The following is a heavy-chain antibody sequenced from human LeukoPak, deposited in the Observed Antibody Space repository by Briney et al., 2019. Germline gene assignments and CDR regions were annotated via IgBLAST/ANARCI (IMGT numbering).Heavy chain of an antibody. CDR2: INPTGGST. CDR1: GHTLTEFS. Sequence: ASVKVSCKVSGHTLTEFSMHWVRQAPGEGLEWMGIINPTGGSTSYAQKFQGRVTMTRDTSTSTVYMELSSLRSEDTAVYYCARVVGLTGYSSSWYSGYYYYMDVWGKGTTVTVSS. V-gene: IGHV1-46*01. D-gene: IGHD6-13*01. J-gene: IGHJ6*03. CDR3: ARVVGLTGYSSSWYSGYYYYMDV.